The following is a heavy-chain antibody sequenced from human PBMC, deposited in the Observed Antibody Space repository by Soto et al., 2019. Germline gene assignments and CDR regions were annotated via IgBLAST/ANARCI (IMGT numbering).Heavy chain of an antibody. CDR2: ITYDGSNK. CDR3: AKDPKATGTHY. CDR1: GFIIGSYG. J-gene: IGHJ4*02. Sequence: QVQLVESGGGVVQPGRSLRLSSAASGFIIGSYGMHWVRQAPGKGLEWVAVITYDGSNKYYADSVRGRFSISRDNSRNTVYLQMHSLRAEDTAVYYCAKDPKATGTHYWGRGTLVTVSS. D-gene: IGHD1-1*01. V-gene: IGHV3-30*18.